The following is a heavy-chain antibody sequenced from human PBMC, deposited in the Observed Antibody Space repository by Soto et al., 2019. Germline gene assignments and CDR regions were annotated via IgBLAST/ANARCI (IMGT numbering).Heavy chain of an antibody. V-gene: IGHV3-30-3*01. CDR3: ARERLEWLALLDY. CDR1: GFTFSSYA. J-gene: IGHJ4*02. CDR2: ISYDGSNK. D-gene: IGHD3-3*01. Sequence: QVQLVESGGGVVQPGRSLRLSCAASGFTFSSYAMHWVRQAPGKGLEWVAVISYDGSNKYYADSVKGRFIISRDNSKNTLYLQMNSLRAEDTAVYYCARERLEWLALLDYWGQGTLVTVSS.